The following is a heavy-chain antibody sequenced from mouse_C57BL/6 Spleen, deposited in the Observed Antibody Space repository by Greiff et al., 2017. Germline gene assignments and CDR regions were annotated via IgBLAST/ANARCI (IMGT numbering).Heavy chain of an antibody. Sequence: DVKLVESGEGLVKPGGSLKLSCAASGFTFSSYAMSWVRQTPEKRLEWVAYISSGGDYIYYADTVKGRFTISRDNARNTLYLQMSRLKSEDTAMYYCTRDPIYYGYDGGAWFAYWGQGTLVTVSA. V-gene: IGHV5-9-1*02. J-gene: IGHJ3*01. CDR3: TRDPIYYGYDGGAWFAY. CDR1: GFTFSSYA. D-gene: IGHD2-2*01. CDR2: ISSGGDYI.